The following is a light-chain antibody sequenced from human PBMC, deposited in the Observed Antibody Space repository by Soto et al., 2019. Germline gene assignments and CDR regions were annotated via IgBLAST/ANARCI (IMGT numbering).Light chain of an antibody. J-gene: IGLJ1*01. Sequence: QSVLTQPPSASGTPGQKVTISCSGSSSNIGPNAVNWYQQLPGTAPKLLLYNNNQRPSGVSDRFSGAKSGTTASLAISGLHSDDEADYHCAAWDDSLNGLVFGTGTKLTVL. CDR2: NNN. CDR1: SSNIGPNA. V-gene: IGLV1-44*01. CDR3: AAWDDSLNGLV.